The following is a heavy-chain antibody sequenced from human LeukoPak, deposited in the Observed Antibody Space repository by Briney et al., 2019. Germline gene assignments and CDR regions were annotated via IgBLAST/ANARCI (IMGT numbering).Heavy chain of an antibody. CDR3: ARKNYFDY. CDR2: VSGTSGYM. V-gene: IGHV3-21*01. CDR1: GFIFSTYT. Sequence: GGSLRLSCAASGFIFSTYTMSWIRQAPGKGLEWVSSVSGTSGYMYYADSVKGRFTISRDNSKNSLYLQMNSLRAEDTAVYYCARKNYFDYWGQGTLVTVSS. D-gene: IGHD2/OR15-2a*01. J-gene: IGHJ4*02.